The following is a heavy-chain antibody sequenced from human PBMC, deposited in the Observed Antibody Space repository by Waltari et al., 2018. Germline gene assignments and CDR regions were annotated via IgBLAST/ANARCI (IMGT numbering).Heavy chain of an antibody. D-gene: IGHD3-22*01. CDR1: GYTFTSYD. CDR2: MNPNSGNT. CDR3: ARVGYYYDSSGYFYGY. J-gene: IGHJ4*02. Sequence: QVQLVQSGAEVKKPGASVKVSCKASGYTFTSYDINWVRQATGQGLEWMGWMNPNSGNTGYAQKVQGRVTMTRNTSISTAYMELSSLRSEDTAVYYCARVGYYYDSSGYFYGYWGQGTLVTVSS. V-gene: IGHV1-8*01.